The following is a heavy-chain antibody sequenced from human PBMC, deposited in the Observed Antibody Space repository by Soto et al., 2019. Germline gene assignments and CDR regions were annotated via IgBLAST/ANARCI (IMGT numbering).Heavy chain of an antibody. CDR2: ISASGDNA. V-gene: IGHV3-23*01. CDR1: GFTFTRYS. D-gene: IGHD6-19*01. J-gene: IGHJ4*02. Sequence: GGSLRLSCAASGFTFTRYSMNWVRQAPGKGLEWVPAISASGDNAYYADSVKGRFTISRDRSKSLYLQMKSLRAEDTAIYYCAKFFVAGTRGYFDSWGQGTLVTVSS. CDR3: AKFFVAGTRGYFDS.